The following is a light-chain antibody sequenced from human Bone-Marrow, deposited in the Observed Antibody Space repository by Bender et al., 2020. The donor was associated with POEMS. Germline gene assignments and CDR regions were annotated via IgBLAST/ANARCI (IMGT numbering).Light chain of an antibody. V-gene: IGLV1-44*01. J-gene: IGLJ3*02. CDR1: GSNIGGYP. Sequence: QSVLTQPPSVSGTPGQRVTISCSGSGSNIGGYPVNWYQQLPGTAHRLLIYTNNARPSGAPDRFSGSKSGTSASLAMTGLKSDDEAIYFCVAWDDSLNGWVFGGGNKLTVL. CDR2: TNN. CDR3: VAWDDSLNGWV.